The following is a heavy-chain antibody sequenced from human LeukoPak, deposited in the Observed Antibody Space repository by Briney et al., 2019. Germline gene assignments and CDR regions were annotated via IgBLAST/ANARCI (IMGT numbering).Heavy chain of an antibody. CDR1: GGSISSYY. V-gene: IGHV4-59*08. Sequence: SETLSLTCTVSGGSISSYYWSWIRQPPGKGLEWIGYIYYSGSTNYNPSLKSRVTISVETSKNQFSLKLNSVTAADTAVYYCARRSFEHSSGYYSRGAFAIWGQGAMVTVSS. D-gene: IGHD3-22*01. CDR2: IYYSGST. CDR3: ARRSFEHSSGYYSRGAFAI. J-gene: IGHJ3*02.